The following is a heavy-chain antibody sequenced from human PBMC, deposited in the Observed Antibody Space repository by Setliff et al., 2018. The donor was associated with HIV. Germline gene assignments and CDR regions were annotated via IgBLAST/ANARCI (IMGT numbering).Heavy chain of an antibody. V-gene: IGHV3-30*04. J-gene: IGHJ4*02. CDR2: VTNDGSQ. CDR1: GFNFSPHG. CDR3: SRQNGALNY. Sequence: GGSLRLSCATSGFNFSPHGMHWVRQAPGKGLEWVAVVTNDGSQYYAEPVKGRFTVSRDNSKSTLYLQMNSLRTEDTAVYYCSRQNGALNYWGQGTLVTVSS. D-gene: IGHD2-8*01.